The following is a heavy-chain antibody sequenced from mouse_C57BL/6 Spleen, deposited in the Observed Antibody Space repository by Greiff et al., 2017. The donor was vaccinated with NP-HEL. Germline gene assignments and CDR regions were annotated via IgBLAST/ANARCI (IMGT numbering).Heavy chain of an antibody. CDR1: GYTFTSYG. V-gene: IGHV1-58*01. CDR3: ARHYYGSSAYYFDY. J-gene: IGHJ2*01. CDR2: IYIGNGYT. Sequence: DVKLQESGAELVRPGSSVKMSCKTSGYTFTSYGINWVKQRPGQGLEWIGYIYIGNGYTEYNEKFKGKATLTSDTSSSTAYMQLSSLTSEDSAIYFCARHYYGSSAYYFDYWGQGTTLTVSS. D-gene: IGHD1-1*01.